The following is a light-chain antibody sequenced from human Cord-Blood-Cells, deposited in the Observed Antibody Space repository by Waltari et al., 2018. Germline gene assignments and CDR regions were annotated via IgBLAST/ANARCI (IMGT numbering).Light chain of an antibody. CDR2: EVS. CDR3: SSYTSSSTYV. CDR1: SSDVGRYNY. J-gene: IGLJ1*01. Sequence: QSALTQPASVSGSPGQSITIPCTGTSSDVGRYNYVSWYQQHPGKAPKLMIYEVSNRPSGVSNRFSGSKSGNTASLTISGLQAEDEADYYCSSYTSSSTYVFGTGTKVTVL. V-gene: IGLV2-14*01.